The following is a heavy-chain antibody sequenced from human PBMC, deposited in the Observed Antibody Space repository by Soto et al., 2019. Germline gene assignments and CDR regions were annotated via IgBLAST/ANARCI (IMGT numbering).Heavy chain of an antibody. J-gene: IGHJ6*02. CDR1: GFVFSGYY. CDR2: NGNKDGNT. CDR3: APACNIEHFGLISISKCLDV. V-gene: IGHV3-11*01. D-gene: IGHD3-3*02. Sequence: GGSLRLSCAASGFVFSGYYMTWIRQAPGKXLEWVSRNGNKDGNTEYAESVKGRCVVSKDNAKNIVYLQMNSLRADDTAVYFSAPACNIEHFGLISISKCLDVWGQRTMVTVSS.